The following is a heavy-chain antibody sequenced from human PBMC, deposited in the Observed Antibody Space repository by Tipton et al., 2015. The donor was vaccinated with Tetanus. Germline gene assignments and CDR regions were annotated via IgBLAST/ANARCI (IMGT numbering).Heavy chain of an antibody. Sequence: TLSLTCSVSGGSLRSGDHYWSWIRQPPGKGLEWHAYISSSGTTNSNYSLKSRITKSRDTSKNQFSLKLASVTAAATAVYYCARSKLLWFGESLSGFDSWGQGTLVTVSA. CDR2: ISSSGTT. D-gene: IGHD3-10*01. CDR1: GGSLRSGDHY. J-gene: IGHJ4*02. CDR3: ARSKLLWFGESLSGFDS. V-gene: IGHV4-61*08.